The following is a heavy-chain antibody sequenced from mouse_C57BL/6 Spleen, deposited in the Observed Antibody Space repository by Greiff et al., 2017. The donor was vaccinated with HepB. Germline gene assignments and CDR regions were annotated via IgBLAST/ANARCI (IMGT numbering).Heavy chain of an antibody. CDR3: ARSYYGSSFYYGKDY. CDR2: IDPSDSET. J-gene: IGHJ2*01. V-gene: IGHV1-52*01. D-gene: IGHD1-1*01. CDR1: GYTFTSYW. Sequence: QVQLQQPGAELVRPGSSVKLSCKASGYTFTSYWMHWVKQRPIQGLEWIGNIDPSDSETHYNQKFKYKATLTVDKSSSTAYMQLSSLTSEDSAVYYCARSYYGSSFYYGKDYWGQGTTLTVSS.